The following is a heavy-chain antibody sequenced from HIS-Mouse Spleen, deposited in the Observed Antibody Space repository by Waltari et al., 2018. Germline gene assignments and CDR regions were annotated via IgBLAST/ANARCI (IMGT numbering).Heavy chain of an antibody. J-gene: IGHJ2*01. CDR3: AREIPYSSSWYDWYFDL. Sequence: QLQLQESGPGLVKPSETLSLTCTVPGGSYSSSSYYWGWICQPPGKGLEWNGRLYYSGGTLDTPSLKQRVTISIDTSTNQFSLKLSSVTAADTAVYYCAREIPYSSSWYDWYFDLWGRGTLVTVSS. V-gene: IGHV4-39*07. CDR1: GGSYSSSSYY. D-gene: IGHD6-13*01. CDR2: LYYSGGT.